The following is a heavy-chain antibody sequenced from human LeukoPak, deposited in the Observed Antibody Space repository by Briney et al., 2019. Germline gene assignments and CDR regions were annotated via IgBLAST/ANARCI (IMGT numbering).Heavy chain of an antibody. CDR1: GFTFSSYI. CDR2: ISSSSSTI. Sequence: GGSLRLSCAASGFTFSSYIMNWVRQAPGKGLEWVSYISSSSSTIHYADSVKGRFTISRDNAKNSLYLQMNSLRAEDTAVYYCALGYCSSTSCSGGGQGTLVTVSS. V-gene: IGHV3-48*01. D-gene: IGHD2-2*01. J-gene: IGHJ4*02. CDR3: ALGYCSSTSCSG.